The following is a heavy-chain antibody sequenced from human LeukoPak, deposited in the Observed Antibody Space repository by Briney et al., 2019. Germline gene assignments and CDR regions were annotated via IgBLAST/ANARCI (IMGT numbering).Heavy chain of an antibody. D-gene: IGHD6-13*01. J-gene: IGHJ4*02. CDR3: ARGATRLATAGAEFDS. Sequence: ASVRVSCKASGYNFIGFYMHWVRQAPGQSLEWMGRINPNSGETSFALGFQGRVTMTRDTSINTAYMELGRLTSDDTAVYFCARGATRLATAGAEFDSWGQGTLVIVSS. CDR2: INPNSGET. CDR1: GYNFIGFY. V-gene: IGHV1-2*06.